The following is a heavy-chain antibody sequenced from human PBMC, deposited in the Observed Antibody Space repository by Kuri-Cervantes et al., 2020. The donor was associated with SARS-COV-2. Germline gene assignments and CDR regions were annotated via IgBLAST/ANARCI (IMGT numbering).Heavy chain of an antibody. J-gene: IGHJ5*02. D-gene: IGHD2-15*01. V-gene: IGHV4-39*07. Sequence: GSLRLSCTVSGGSISSSSYYWGWIRQPPGKGLEWIGSIYHSGSTYYNPSLKSRVTISVDTSKNQFSLKLSSVTAADTAVYYCAGNPRYCSGGSCYSGWFDPWGQGTLVTVS. CDR3: AGNPRYCSGGSCYSGWFDP. CDR1: GGSISSSSYY. CDR2: IYHSGST.